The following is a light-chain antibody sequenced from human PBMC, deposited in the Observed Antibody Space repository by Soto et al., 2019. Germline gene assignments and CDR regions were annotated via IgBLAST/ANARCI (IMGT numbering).Light chain of an antibody. Sequence: QSVLTQPPSVSGAQGQRVTISCTGSSSNIGAGYDVHWYQQLPGTAPKLLIYGNNNRPSGVPDRFSGSKSGTSASLAITGLQAEDEADYYCQSSDSSLSGSRVFGGGTKLTVL. CDR2: GNN. J-gene: IGLJ2*01. V-gene: IGLV1-40*01. CDR1: SSNIGAGYD. CDR3: QSSDSSLSGSRV.